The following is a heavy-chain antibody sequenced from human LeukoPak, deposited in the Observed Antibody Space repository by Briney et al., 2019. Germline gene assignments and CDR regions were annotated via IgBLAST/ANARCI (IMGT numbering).Heavy chain of an antibody. CDR2: INHSGRP. CDR3: ARGLWDNGDRFEY. CDR1: GESSNGYY. Sequence: SETLSLTCAVYGESSNGYYWTWVRQPPGRGLGWIAEINHSGRPNYNPSLKSRVTISLDMSKNQISLNLNSVTAADTAVYYCARGLWDNGDRFEYWGPGTLVTVSS. J-gene: IGHJ4*02. D-gene: IGHD4-17*01. V-gene: IGHV4-34*01.